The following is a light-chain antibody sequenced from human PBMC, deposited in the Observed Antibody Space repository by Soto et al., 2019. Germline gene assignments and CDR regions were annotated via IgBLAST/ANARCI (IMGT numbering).Light chain of an antibody. CDR3: QQYGSSPRA. V-gene: IGKV3-20*01. CDR1: QSVSSTY. Sequence: EIVLTQSPGTLSLSPGERDTLSCRASQSVSSTYCAWDQHKLGQAPRLLIYGASSKASGMPDRFSGSGSGPDFSLTISRGDPEDFAVYYCQQYGSSPRAFGQGAKVEV. J-gene: IGKJ1*01. CDR2: GAS.